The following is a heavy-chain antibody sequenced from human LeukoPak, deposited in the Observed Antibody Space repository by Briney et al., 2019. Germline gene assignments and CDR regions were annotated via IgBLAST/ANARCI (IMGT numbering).Heavy chain of an antibody. CDR1: GFSLSTSGVG. V-gene: IGHV2-5*01. Sequence: ESGPTLVKPTQTLTLTCTFSGFSLSTSGVGVGWIRQPPGKALEWLALIYWNDDKRYSPSLKSRLTITKDTSKNQVVLTMTNMDPVDTATYYCAHIRSLRYFDYKLTEWFDPWGQGTLVTVSS. J-gene: IGHJ5*02. D-gene: IGHD3-9*01. CDR3: AHIRSLRYFDYKLTEWFDP. CDR2: IYWNDDK.